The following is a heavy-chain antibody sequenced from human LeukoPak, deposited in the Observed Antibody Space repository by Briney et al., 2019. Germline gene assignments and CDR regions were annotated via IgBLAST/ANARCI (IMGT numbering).Heavy chain of an antibody. Sequence: GASVKVSCKASGGTFSSYAISWVRQAPGHGLEWMGWISVFNGNTNYAQRVQGRVTMTTDTSTSTAYMELRSLVFDDTAVYYCARGGQLERRSYYQYYGMDVWGQGTTVTVSS. D-gene: IGHD1-1*01. V-gene: IGHV1-18*01. CDR3: ARGGQLERRSYYQYYGMDV. CDR2: ISVFNGNT. J-gene: IGHJ6*02. CDR1: GGTFSSYA.